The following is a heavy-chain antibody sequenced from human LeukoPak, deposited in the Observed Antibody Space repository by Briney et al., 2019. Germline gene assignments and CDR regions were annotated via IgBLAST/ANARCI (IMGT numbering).Heavy chain of an antibody. D-gene: IGHD2-15*01. CDR1: GYTFTSYA. V-gene: IGHV1-3*01. J-gene: IGHJ5*02. CDR3: ARGPSAYCSGGSCYSGSAWFDP. Sequence: ASVEVSCKASGYTFTSYAMHWVRQAPGQRLEWMGWINAGNGNTKYSQKFQGRVTITRDTSASTAYMELSSLRSEDTAVYYCARGPSAYCSGGSCYSGSAWFDPWGQGTLVTVSS. CDR2: INAGNGNT.